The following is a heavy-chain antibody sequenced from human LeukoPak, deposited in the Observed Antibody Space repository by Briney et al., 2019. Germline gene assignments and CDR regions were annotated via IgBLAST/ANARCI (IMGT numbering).Heavy chain of an antibody. CDR3: ARDRQYCSSTSCYRNWFDP. D-gene: IGHD2-2*02. Sequence: AASVKVSCKASGYTFTTYPINWVRQAPGQGLEWMGIINPSGGSTSYAQKFQGRVTMTRDTSTSTVYMELSSLRSEDTAVYYCARDRQYCSSTSCYRNWFDPWGQGTLVTVSS. CDR1: GYTFTTYP. J-gene: IGHJ5*02. CDR2: INPSGGST. V-gene: IGHV1-46*01.